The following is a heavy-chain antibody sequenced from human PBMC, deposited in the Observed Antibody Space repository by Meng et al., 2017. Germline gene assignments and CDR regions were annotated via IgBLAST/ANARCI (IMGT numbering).Heavy chain of an antibody. Sequence: HVQLVEAGGGVVQPGKSLRLSCAASGFTFSSYAMHWVRQAPGKGLEWVAVISYDGSNKYYADSVKGRFTISRDNSKNTLYLQMNSLRAEDTAVYYCASMGYWGQGTLVTVSS. D-gene: IGHD3-10*01. CDR1: GFTFSSYA. V-gene: IGHV3-30*01. J-gene: IGHJ4*02. CDR2: ISYDGSNK. CDR3: ASMGY.